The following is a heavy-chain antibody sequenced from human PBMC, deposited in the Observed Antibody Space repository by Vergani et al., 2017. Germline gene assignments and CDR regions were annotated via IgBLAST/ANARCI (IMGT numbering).Heavy chain of an antibody. Sequence: EVQLLESGGGLVQPGGSLRLSCAASGFTFSSYAMSWVRQSPGKGLEWVSGISGSGGTTYYVDSVKGRFTISRDNSKNTMFLYMSSLRAEDTAIYYCARVSPWQLPDYWGQGTLVTVSS. CDR2: ISGSGGTT. J-gene: IGHJ4*02. V-gene: IGHV3-23*01. CDR3: ARVSPWQLPDY. CDR1: GFTFSSYA. D-gene: IGHD2-15*01.